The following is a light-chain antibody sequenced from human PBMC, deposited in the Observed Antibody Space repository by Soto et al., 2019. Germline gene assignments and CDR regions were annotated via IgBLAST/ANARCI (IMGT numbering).Light chain of an antibody. CDR3: QQRSNWPRT. Sequence: IECTQSPATLSLSPGKRATLSCRASQNISNYLIWYHQKPGQAPTLLIYDVSNRATGIPARFSGSGSGTDLTITISSVEPEDCEVYDCQQRSNWPRTFGQGTKVDIK. J-gene: IGKJ1*01. CDR1: QNISNY. CDR2: DVS. V-gene: IGKV3-11*01.